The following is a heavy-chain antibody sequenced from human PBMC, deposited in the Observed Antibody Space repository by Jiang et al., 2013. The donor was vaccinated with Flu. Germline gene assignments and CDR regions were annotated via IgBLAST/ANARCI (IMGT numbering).Heavy chain of an antibody. J-gene: IGHJ4*02. CDR1: YLHQEQQLL. Sequence: VKAFGDPVPQLHCLWYLHQEQQLLLGLDPPAPRKGLEWIANIYYSGSTYYNPSPQDRATISLDTSKNQFSLRLNSVTAADTAVFYCAAAGHGYQFDYWGQGALVTVSS. CDR3: AAAGHGYQFDY. CDR2: IYYSGST. D-gene: IGHD6-13*01. V-gene: IGHV4-39*01.